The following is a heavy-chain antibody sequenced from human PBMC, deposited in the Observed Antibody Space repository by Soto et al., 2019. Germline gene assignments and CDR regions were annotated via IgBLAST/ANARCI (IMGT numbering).Heavy chain of an antibody. J-gene: IGHJ6*02. CDR3: AKQYYDFWSGYPSYYYYGMDV. Sequence: AGGSLRLSRAAPGFTLISYSMSWVPPAPGKGLEWGSAMSGSGGSTYYADSVKGRFTISRDNSKNTLYLQMNSLRAEDTAVYYCAKQYYDFWSGYPSYYYYGMDVWGQGTTVTVSS. CDR2: MSGSGGST. V-gene: IGHV3-23*01. CDR1: GFTLISYS. D-gene: IGHD3-3*01.